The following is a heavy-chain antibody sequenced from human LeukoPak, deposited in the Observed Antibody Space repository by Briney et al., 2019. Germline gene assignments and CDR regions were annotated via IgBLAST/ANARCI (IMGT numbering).Heavy chain of an antibody. D-gene: IGHD6-13*01. V-gene: IGHV3-74*01. CDR3: ATFGSSSWGGY. CDR1: GFTFSSYA. Sequence: GGSLRLSCAASGFTFSSYAMSWVRQAPGKGLVWVSRITSDGSSTNYADSVKGRFTISRDNAKNTLYLQMNSLRAEDTAVYYCATFGSSSWGGYWGQGTLVTVSS. J-gene: IGHJ4*02. CDR2: ITSDGSST.